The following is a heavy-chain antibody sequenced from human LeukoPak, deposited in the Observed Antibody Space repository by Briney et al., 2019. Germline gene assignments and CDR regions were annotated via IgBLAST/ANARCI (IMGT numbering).Heavy chain of an antibody. D-gene: IGHD3-10*01. CDR2: ISYDGSNK. CDR3: ARASGRGAFDI. CDR1: GFTFSSYA. Sequence: GGSLRLSCAASGFTFSSYAMHWVRQAPGKGLEWVAVISYDGSNKYYADSVKGRFTISRDNSKNTLYLQMNSLRAEDTAVYYCARASGRGAFDIWGQGTMVTVSS. J-gene: IGHJ3*02. V-gene: IGHV3-30-3*01.